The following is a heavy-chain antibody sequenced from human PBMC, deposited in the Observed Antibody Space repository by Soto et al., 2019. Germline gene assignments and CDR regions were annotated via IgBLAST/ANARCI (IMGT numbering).Heavy chain of an antibody. CDR1: GYTFTGYY. J-gene: IGHJ5*02. D-gene: IGHD1-20*01. Sequence: GASVKVSCKASGYTFTGYYMHWVRQAPGQGFEWMGWINPNSGGTNYAQKFQGWVTMTRDTSISTAYMELSRLRSDDTAVYYCARDFNRITGTLSPWFDPWGQGTLVTVSS. V-gene: IGHV1-2*04. CDR2: INPNSGGT. CDR3: ARDFNRITGTLSPWFDP.